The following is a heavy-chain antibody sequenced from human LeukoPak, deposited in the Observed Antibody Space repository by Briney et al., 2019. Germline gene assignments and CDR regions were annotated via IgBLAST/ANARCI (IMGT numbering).Heavy chain of an antibody. Sequence: GGSLRLSCAASGFTVSSNYMSWVRQAPGKGLEWVSVIYSGGSTYYADSVKGRFTISRDNSKNTLYLQMNSLRAEDTAVYYCARGRYSSSWNGGFDYWGQGTLVTVSS. CDR2: IYSGGST. CDR3: ARGRYSSSWNGGFDY. D-gene: IGHD6-13*01. J-gene: IGHJ4*02. V-gene: IGHV3-66*01. CDR1: GFTVSSNY.